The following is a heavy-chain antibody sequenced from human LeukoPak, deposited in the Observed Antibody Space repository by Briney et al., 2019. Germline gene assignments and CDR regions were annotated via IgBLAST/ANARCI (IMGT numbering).Heavy chain of an antibody. D-gene: IGHD2-8*01. V-gene: IGHV3-30*18. Sequence: GRSLRLSCAASGSTFSSYGMHWVRHAPGKGLEWVAVISYDGSNKYYADSVKGRFTISRDNSKNTLYLQMNSLRAEDTAVYYCAKDLSGKFETKGLDYWGQGTLVTVSS. CDR3: AKDLSGKFETKGLDY. J-gene: IGHJ4*02. CDR2: ISYDGSNK. CDR1: GSTFSSYG.